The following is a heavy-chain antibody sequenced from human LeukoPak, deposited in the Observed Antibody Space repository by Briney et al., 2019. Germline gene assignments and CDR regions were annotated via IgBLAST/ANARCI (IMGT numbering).Heavy chain of an antibody. CDR2: ISSSSTII. V-gene: IGHV3-48*03. Sequence: GGSLRLSCAASGFTFSSYELYWVRQAPGKGLEWISYISSSSTIIRYADSVRGRFTISRDDARESLYLQMSSLRADDTAIYYCGASRQYVGAFDIWGQGTLVTVSS. J-gene: IGHJ3*02. CDR1: GFTFSSYE. CDR3: GASRQYVGAFDI. D-gene: IGHD3-16*01.